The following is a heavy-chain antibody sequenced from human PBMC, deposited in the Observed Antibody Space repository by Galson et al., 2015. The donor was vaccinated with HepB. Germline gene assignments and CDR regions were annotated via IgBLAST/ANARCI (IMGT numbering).Heavy chain of an antibody. V-gene: IGHV3-15*01. Sequence: SLRLSCAASGFTFSNAWMSWVRQAPGKGLEWVGRIKSKTDGGTTDYAAPVKGRFTISRDDSKNTLYLQMNSLKTEDTAVYYCTSTYYDFWSGYYTGWFDPWGQGTLVTVSS. D-gene: IGHD3-3*01. CDR2: IKSKTDGGTT. CDR1: GFTFSNAW. CDR3: TSTYYDFWSGYYTGWFDP. J-gene: IGHJ5*02.